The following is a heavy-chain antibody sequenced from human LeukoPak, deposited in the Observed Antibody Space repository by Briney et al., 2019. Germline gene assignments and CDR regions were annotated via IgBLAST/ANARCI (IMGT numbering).Heavy chain of an antibody. CDR3: TRVGYIDEGIDY. CDR1: GFPFSGYW. Sequence: GGSLRLSCVASGFPFSGYWMTWVRQAPGKGLEWVANIKQDGSKKSYVDSVKGRFTISRDNAKNSLYLQMNSLRAEDTAIYYCTRVGYIDEGIDYWGQGTLVTVSS. J-gene: IGHJ4*02. D-gene: IGHD5-24*01. CDR2: IKQDGSKK. V-gene: IGHV3-7*04.